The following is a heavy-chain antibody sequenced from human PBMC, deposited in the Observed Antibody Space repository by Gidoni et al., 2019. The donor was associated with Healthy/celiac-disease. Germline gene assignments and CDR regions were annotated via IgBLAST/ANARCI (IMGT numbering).Heavy chain of an antibody. CDR2: IDYGGST. Sequence: QVQLQESGPGLVKPSETLSLTCTVSGGSVSSGCYCWSWIRQPPGKGLEWSGYIDYGGSTNSTPSLKSRVTMSVDTSKTQFSLKLSSVTAADPAVYYCARVEGSGYFDYWGLGTLVTVSS. J-gene: IGHJ4*02. CDR1: GGSVSSGCYC. D-gene: IGHD3-22*01. V-gene: IGHV4-61*01. CDR3: ARVEGSGYFDY.